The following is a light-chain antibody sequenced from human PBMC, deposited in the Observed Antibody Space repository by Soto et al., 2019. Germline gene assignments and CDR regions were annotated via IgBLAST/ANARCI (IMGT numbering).Light chain of an antibody. CDR1: QSVSNNY. J-gene: IGKJ5*01. CDR3: LHRSRGPWGNI. V-gene: IGKV3-11*01. Sequence: EIVLTQSPGTLSLSPGERATHSCRASQSVSNNYLACYQQKPGQAPRLLISDASKTAAGVPARFTGSGCGTDFTLTISSLEPDDLVVDVCLHRSRGPWGNIFGHGTRLEI. CDR2: DAS.